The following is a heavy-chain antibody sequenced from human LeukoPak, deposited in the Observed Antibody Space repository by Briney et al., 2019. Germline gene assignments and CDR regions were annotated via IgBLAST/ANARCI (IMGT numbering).Heavy chain of an antibody. D-gene: IGHD3-3*01. CDR2: IRSKVYGGTT. CDR3: TRDYTDYDFWSGYKSYYYMDV. CDR1: GFTFGDYA. Sequence: GGSLRLSCTASGFTFGDYAMSWVRQAPGKGLEWVGFIRSKVYGGTTEYAASVKGRFTISRDDSKSIAYLQMNSLKTEDTAVYYCTRDYTDYDFWSGYKSYYYMDVWGKGTTVTVSS. V-gene: IGHV3-49*04. J-gene: IGHJ6*03.